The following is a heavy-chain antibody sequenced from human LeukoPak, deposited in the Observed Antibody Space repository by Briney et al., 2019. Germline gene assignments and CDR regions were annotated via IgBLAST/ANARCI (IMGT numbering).Heavy chain of an antibody. CDR1: GFTFDDYA. Sequence: PGGSLRLSCAASGFTFDDYAMHWVRQAPGKGLEWVSGISWNSGSIGYADSVKGRFTISRDNAKNSLYLQMNSLRAEDTALYYCAKGFRSKGNYYYYMDVWGKGTTVTVSS. CDR3: AKGFRSKGNYYYYMDV. V-gene: IGHV3-9*01. D-gene: IGHD3-10*01. CDR2: ISWNSGSI. J-gene: IGHJ6*03.